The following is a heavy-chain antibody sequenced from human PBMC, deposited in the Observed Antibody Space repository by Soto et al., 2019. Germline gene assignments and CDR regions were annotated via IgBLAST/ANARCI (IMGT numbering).Heavy chain of an antibody. CDR1: GFSVSSNY. Sequence: DVQLVESGGGLVQPGGSLRLSCAISGFSVSSNYLSWVRQAPGKGLEWVSVHYSGGSTYYADSVQGRFTISRDKSNNTLYLQMRRVRAEDTAVYFYARHRHPRGTVGATSPLDPWGQGTQVTVSS. CDR2: HYSGGST. CDR3: ARHRHPRGTVGATSPLDP. V-gene: IGHV3-53*01. D-gene: IGHD1-26*01. J-gene: IGHJ5*02.